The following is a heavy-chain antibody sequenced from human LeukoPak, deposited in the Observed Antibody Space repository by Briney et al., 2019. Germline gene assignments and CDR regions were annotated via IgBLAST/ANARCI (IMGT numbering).Heavy chain of an antibody. Sequence: SVKVSCKTSGGTFSSYAISWVRQAPGQGLEWMGGIIPIFGTANYAQKFQGRVTITADESTSTAYMELSSLRSEDTAVYYCAGHYGSGSYTFDYWGQGTLVTVSS. J-gene: IGHJ4*02. V-gene: IGHV1-69*13. CDR1: GGTFSSYA. D-gene: IGHD3-10*01. CDR2: IIPIFGTA. CDR3: AGHYGSGSYTFDY.